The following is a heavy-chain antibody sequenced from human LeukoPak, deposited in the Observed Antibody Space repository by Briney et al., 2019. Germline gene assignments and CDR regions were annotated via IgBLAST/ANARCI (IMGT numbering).Heavy chain of an antibody. CDR2: ISGTGRTR. CDR3: ARWEYCSSGSCFKD. D-gene: IGHD2-15*01. Sequence: PGGSLRPSCAASGFTFSTYEMNWVRQPPGEVLEWVSYISGTGRTRNYADSVKGRFTIPRDNSTNSLYLQMNGLRAEETAVYYCARWEYCSSGSCFKDWGQGTLVTVSS. CDR1: GFTFSTYE. J-gene: IGHJ4*02. V-gene: IGHV3-48*03.